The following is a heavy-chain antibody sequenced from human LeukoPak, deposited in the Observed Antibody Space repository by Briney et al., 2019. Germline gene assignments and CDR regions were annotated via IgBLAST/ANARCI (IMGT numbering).Heavy chain of an antibody. CDR1: GYSFTSYW. V-gene: IGHV5-51*01. CDR3: ARGVTVPYELDS. Sequence: GESLKISCKTSGYSFTSYWIAWVRQMPGKGLERMGIIYFGDSDTRYSPSFQGQVTISVDKSISTAYLQWSSLKASDTAIYYCARGVTVPYELDSWGQGTLVTVSS. CDR2: IYFGDSDT. J-gene: IGHJ4*02. D-gene: IGHD4-17*01.